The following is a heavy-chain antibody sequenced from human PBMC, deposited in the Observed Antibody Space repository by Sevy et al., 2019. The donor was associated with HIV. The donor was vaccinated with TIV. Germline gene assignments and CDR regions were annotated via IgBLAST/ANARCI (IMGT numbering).Heavy chain of an antibody. V-gene: IGHV3-7*03. CDR2: IKEDGSDK. Sequence: GSQRLSCAASGFTLSSFWMTWVRQAPGKGLEWVANIKEDGSDKNYLDSVKGRFTISRDNAKNSLYLQMNSLRAEDTAVYYCARDKNHYDRSVYYDAFDIWGQGTMVTVSS. D-gene: IGHD3-22*01. CDR1: GFTLSSFW. J-gene: IGHJ3*02. CDR3: ARDKNHYDRSVYYDAFDI.